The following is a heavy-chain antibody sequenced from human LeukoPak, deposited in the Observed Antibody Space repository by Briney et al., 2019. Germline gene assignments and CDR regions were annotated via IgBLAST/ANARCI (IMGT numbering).Heavy chain of an antibody. CDR2: IKSRTDGGTT. CDR3: TTDLSGLGQWLGN. CDR1: GFTFSNAW. J-gene: IGHJ4*02. D-gene: IGHD6-19*01. Sequence: KSGGSLRLSCAASGFTFSNAWMSWVRQAPGKGLEWVGRIKSRTDGGTTDYAAPVKGRFTISRDDSKNTLYLQMNSLTTEDTAVYYWTTDLSGLGQWLGNWGQGTLVPVSS. V-gene: IGHV3-15*01.